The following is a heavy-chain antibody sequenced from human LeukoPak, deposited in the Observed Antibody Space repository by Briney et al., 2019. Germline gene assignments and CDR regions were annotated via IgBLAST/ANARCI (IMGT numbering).Heavy chain of an antibody. J-gene: IGHJ4*02. Sequence: PGGSLRLSCAASGFTFSSYGMHWVRQAPGKGLEWVAFIRYDGSNKYYADSVKGRFTISRDNSKNSLYLQMNSLRADDTAVYYCARDRSGTWSLDYWGQGTLVTVSS. D-gene: IGHD6-13*01. CDR2: IRYDGSNK. CDR3: ARDRSGTWSLDY. V-gene: IGHV3-30*02. CDR1: GFTFSSYG.